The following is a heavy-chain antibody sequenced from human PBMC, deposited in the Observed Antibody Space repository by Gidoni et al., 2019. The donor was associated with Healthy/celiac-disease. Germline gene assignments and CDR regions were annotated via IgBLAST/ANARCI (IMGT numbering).Heavy chain of an antibody. CDR3: AKARPTRMAARPSFIDY. J-gene: IGHJ4*02. CDR2: ISGSGGST. Sequence: EVQLLESGGGLVQPGGSLRLSCAASGFTFSSYAMSWVRQAPGKGLEWVSAISGSGGSTYYADSVKGRFTISRDNSKNTLYLQMNSLRAEDTAVYYCAKARPTRMAARPSFIDYWGQGTLVTVSS. D-gene: IGHD6-6*01. CDR1: GFTFSSYA. V-gene: IGHV3-23*01.